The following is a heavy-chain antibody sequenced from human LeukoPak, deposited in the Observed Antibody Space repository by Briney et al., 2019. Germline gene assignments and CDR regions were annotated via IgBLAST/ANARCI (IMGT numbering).Heavy chain of an antibody. Sequence: QPGGSLRLSCTASGLTFTNYWMHWVRQAPGKGLVWVSHINMVGSHTTYADSVKGRFTIPRDNAKSTLYVQLNSLRAEDTAVYYCATDDYRGLGYWGQGTLVTVSS. CDR3: ATDDYRGLGY. CDR2: INMVGSHT. J-gene: IGHJ4*02. CDR1: GLTFTNYW. D-gene: IGHD4-11*01. V-gene: IGHV3-74*01.